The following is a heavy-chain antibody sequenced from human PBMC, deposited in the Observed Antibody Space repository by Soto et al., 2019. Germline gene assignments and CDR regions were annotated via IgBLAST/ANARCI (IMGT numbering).Heavy chain of an antibody. Sequence: QVQLQASGPGLVKPSQTLSLTCTVSGGSISSGDDFWTWIRQPPGKGLEWIGYIYYSGSTYYNPSRKSRITMSLDTSKNQFSLKLSSVTAADTAVYYCARDRAKWKDYYYYGMDVWGQGTTVTVSS. D-gene: IGHD1-20*01. CDR2: IYYSGST. J-gene: IGHJ6*02. CDR3: ARDRAKWKDYYYYGMDV. V-gene: IGHV4-30-4*01. CDR1: GGSISSGDDF.